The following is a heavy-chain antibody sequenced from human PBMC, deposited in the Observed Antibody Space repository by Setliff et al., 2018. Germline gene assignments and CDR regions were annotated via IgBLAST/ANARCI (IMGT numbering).Heavy chain of an antibody. CDR1: GYTFSSYA. Sequence: APVKGSCKAPGYTFSSYAMNWVRQAPGQGLEGMGWINTNTGNPTYAQEFTVRFVFSLDTSVSTAYWQISSLKAEDTAVYYCARGGDIITIFGVVTPDFYYCLDVWGTGTTVTVSS. D-gene: IGHD3-3*01. CDR3: ARGGDIITIFGVVTPDFYYCLDV. V-gene: IGHV7-4-1*02. CDR2: INTNTGNP. J-gene: IGHJ6*03.